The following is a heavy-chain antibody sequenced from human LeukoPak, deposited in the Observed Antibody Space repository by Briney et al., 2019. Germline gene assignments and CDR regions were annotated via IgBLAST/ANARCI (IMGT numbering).Heavy chain of an antibody. J-gene: IGHJ4*02. D-gene: IGHD3-22*01. CDR1: EFTVSSNY. CDR2: ISGSGGST. CDR3: AKGLGIRGYYDSSGADH. V-gene: IGHV3-23*01. Sequence: PGGSLRLSCAASEFTVSSNYMSWVRQAPGKGLEWVSAISGSGGSTYYADSVKGRFTISRDNSKNTLYLQMNSLRAEDTAVYYCAKGLGIRGYYDSSGADHWGQGTLVTVSS.